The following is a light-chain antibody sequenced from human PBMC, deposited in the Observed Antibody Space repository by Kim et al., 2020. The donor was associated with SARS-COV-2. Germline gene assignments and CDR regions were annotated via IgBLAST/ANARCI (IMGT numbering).Light chain of an antibody. CDR3: QQYAKSVS. CDR2: DTF. CDR1: QNVDNHY. J-gene: IGKJ4*01. V-gene: IGKV3-20*01. Sequence: IVLTQSPGTLSLSPGERATLSCRASQNVDNHYLAWYQQRPGQAPRLLIYDTFLRATGLPDRSSGSGSGTDFTLTISSLEPEDVAVYYCQQYAKSVSFGRGTKLEIK.